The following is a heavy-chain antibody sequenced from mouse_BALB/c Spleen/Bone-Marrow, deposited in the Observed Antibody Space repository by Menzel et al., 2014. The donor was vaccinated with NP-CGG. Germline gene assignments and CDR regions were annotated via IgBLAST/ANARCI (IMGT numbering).Heavy chain of an antibody. CDR1: DYTFTSYW. CDR2: IDPSNSET. Sequence: QVQLQQSGPELVRPGASAKMSCKTSDYTFTSYWMHWVKQRPGQGLEWIGMIDPSNSETRLNQKFKDKATLNVDKSSNTAYMHLSSLTSEDSAVYYCARTFQPRRAMDYWGQGSSVTVSS. CDR3: ARTFQPRRAMDY. D-gene: IGHD6-1*01. V-gene: IGHV1-74*01. J-gene: IGHJ4*01.